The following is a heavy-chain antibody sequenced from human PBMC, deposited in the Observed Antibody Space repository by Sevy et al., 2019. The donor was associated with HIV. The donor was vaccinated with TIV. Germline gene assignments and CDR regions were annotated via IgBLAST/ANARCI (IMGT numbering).Heavy chain of an antibody. V-gene: IGHV3-48*03. D-gene: IGHD4-17*01. J-gene: IGHJ4*02. CDR2: ITNSGTTK. CDR3: ARDLPPSATTVAHFDC. CDR1: GFPFSSYE. Sequence: LRLSCTASGFPFSSYEMNWVRQAPGKGLEWVSYITNSGTTKYYSDSVRGRFTISRDNARNSLHLQMNSLRAEDTAVYYCARDLPPSATTVAHFDCWGQGTLVTVSS.